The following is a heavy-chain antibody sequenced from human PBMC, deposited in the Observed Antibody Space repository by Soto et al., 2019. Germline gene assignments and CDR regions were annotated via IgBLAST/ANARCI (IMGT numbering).Heavy chain of an antibody. D-gene: IGHD3-9*01. Sequence: SETLSLTCAVYGASFSGYYWSWIRQPPGKGLEWIGEINHSGSTNYNPSLKSRVTISVDTSKNQFSLKLSSVTAADTAVYYCARATRYFGMDVWGQGTTVTVSS. CDR2: INHSGST. CDR3: ARATRYFGMDV. V-gene: IGHV4-34*01. J-gene: IGHJ6*02. CDR1: GASFSGYY.